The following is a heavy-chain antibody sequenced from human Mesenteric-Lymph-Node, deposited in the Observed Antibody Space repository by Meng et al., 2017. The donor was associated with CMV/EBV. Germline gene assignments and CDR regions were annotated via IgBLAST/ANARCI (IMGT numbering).Heavy chain of an antibody. CDR2: VDRDGSAI. V-gene: IGHV3-74*01. J-gene: IGHJ5*02. Sequence: GGSLRLSCAASGLTFSSYWMHWVRQAPGRGLVWVSRVDRDGSAIIYADSVKGRFTASRDNAKNIIYLPMNNLRDEDTAVYYGTRDSPHNAFDIWGQGALVTVSS. CDR3: TRDSPHNAFDI. D-gene: IGHD1-14*01. CDR1: GLTFSSYW.